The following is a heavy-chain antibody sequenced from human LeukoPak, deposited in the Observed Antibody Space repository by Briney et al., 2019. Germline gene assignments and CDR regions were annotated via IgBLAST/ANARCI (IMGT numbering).Heavy chain of an antibody. CDR1: GYTFTGYY. D-gene: IGHD4-17*01. V-gene: IGHV1-2*02. J-gene: IGHJ4*02. Sequence: ASVKVSCKASGYTFTGYYMHWVRQAPGQGLEWMGWINPNSGGTNYAQKFQGRVTMTRDTSISTAYMEMSRLRSDDTAVYYCARLTTTVTSFDYWGQGTLVTVSS. CDR2: INPNSGGT. CDR3: ARLTTTVTSFDY.